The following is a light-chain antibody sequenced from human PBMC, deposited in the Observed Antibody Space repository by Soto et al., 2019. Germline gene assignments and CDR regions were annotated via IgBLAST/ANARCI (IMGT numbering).Light chain of an antibody. CDR3: QHYSSYSEP. J-gene: IGKJ1*01. CDR2: KAS. V-gene: IGKV1-5*03. Sequence: DIQMTQPPSTLSGSVGDRVTITCRASQTISSWLAWYHQKPGKAPKLLIYKASTLKSGVPSRFSGSGSGTEFNITISSLQPDDFATYFSQHYSSYSEPFGEGTKVDI. CDR1: QTISSW.